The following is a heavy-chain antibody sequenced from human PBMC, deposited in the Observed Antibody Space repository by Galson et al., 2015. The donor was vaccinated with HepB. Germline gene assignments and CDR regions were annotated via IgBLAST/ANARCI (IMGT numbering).Heavy chain of an antibody. J-gene: IGHJ4*02. CDR3: AKNFAQWIVLGGFFDM. D-gene: IGHD5-12*01. CDR1: GFPFNEYA. CDR2: ISFDGRSV. Sequence: SLRLSCASSGFPFNEYALHWVRQAPGKGLEWLAVISFDGRSVYYGDSVKGRFTVSRDNSRSTLFLQMNSLRPDDTAVYYCAKNFAQWIVLGGFFDMWGQGALVSVSS. V-gene: IGHV3-30-3*02.